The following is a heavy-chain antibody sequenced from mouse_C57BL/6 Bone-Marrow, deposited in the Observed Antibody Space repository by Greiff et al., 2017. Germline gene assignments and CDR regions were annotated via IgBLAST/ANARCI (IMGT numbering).Heavy chain of an antibody. V-gene: IGHV5-9-1*02. CDR3: TRDRSGVADWYFDV. CDR2: ISSGGDYI. Sequence: EVQLVESGEGLVKPGGSLKLSCAASGFTFSSYAMSWVRQTPEKRLEWVAYISSGGDYIYYADTVKGRFTISRDNARNTLYLQMSSLKSEDTAMYYCTRDRSGVADWYFDVWGTGTTVTVSS. J-gene: IGHJ1*03. CDR1: GFTFSSYA. D-gene: IGHD1-1*01.